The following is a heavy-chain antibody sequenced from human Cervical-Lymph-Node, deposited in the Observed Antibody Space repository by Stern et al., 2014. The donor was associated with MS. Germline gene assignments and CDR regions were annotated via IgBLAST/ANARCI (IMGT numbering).Heavy chain of an antibody. CDR1: GYTLSEIS. CDR2: FDPDYGEP. J-gene: IGHJ6*02. D-gene: IGHD2-21*02. V-gene: IGHV1-24*01. Sequence: VQLVESGAEVKKPGASVKVSCKVSGYTLSEISMHWVRQAPGKGLEWMGGFDPDYGEPRSAQKFQGRVPMAEDRSTDTAYMELSSLRSEDTAVYYCATHRGRVTYYYGMDVWGQGTTVTVSS. CDR3: ATHRGRVTYYYGMDV.